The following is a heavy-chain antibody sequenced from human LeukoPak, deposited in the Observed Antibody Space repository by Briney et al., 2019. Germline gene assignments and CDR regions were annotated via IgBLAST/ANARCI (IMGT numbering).Heavy chain of an antibody. J-gene: IGHJ4*02. CDR2: ISNDGSNK. CDR3: VKASYGDYSFDY. V-gene: IGHV3-30*18. CDR1: GFTFSSYG. Sequence: GRSLRLSCAASGFTFSSYGMHWVRQAPGKGLEWVAVISNDGSNKYYVDSVKGRFTISRDNSKNTLYLQMNSLRVEDTAVYYCVKASYGDYSFDYWGQGTLVTVSS. D-gene: IGHD4-17*01.